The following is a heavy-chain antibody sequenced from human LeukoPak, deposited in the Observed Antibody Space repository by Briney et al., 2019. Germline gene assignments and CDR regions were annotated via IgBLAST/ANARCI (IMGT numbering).Heavy chain of an antibody. CDR3: ARQPLSRFDY. D-gene: IGHD3-16*01. CDR2: IYYSGST. CDR1: GGSISSYY. Sequence: SETLSLTCTVSGGSISSYYWSWIRQPPGKGLEWIGYIYYSGSTNYNPSLKSRVAISVDTSKNQFSLKLSSVTAADTAVYYCARQPLSRFDYWGQGTLVTVSS. V-gene: IGHV4-59*01. J-gene: IGHJ4*02.